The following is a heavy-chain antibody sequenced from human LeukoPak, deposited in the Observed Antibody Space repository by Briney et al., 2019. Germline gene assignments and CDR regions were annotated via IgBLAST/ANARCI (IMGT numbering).Heavy chain of an antibody. CDR1: GYTFTSYG. Sequence: ASVNVSCKASGYTFTSYGISWVRQAPGQGLEWMGWISAYNGNTNYAQKFQGRVTMTTDTSTSTAYMELRSLRSDDTAVYYCARGDIVATIRYYYGMDVWGQGTTVTVSS. J-gene: IGHJ6*02. CDR2: ISAYNGNT. V-gene: IGHV1-18*01. CDR3: ARGDIVATIRYYYGMDV. D-gene: IGHD5-12*01.